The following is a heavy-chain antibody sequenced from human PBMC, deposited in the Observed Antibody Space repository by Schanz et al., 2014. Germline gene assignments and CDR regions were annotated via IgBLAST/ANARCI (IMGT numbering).Heavy chain of an antibody. D-gene: IGHD4-17*01. Sequence: QAQLMESGGGVVQPGRSLILSCSVSGFSLNTYGIHWFRQPAGKGLEWVAVIWNNGVTKYYADSVRGRFTISRDRFQNTRYLRMSSLRAEDTAVYYCARPRCDYGEVDYWGQGTLVTVSS. CDR1: GFSLNTYG. J-gene: IGHJ4*02. CDR2: IWNNGVTK. CDR3: ARPRCDYGEVDY. V-gene: IGHV3-33*01.